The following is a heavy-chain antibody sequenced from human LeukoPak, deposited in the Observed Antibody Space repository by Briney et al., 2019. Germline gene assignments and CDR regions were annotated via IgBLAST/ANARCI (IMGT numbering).Heavy chain of an antibody. Sequence: GGSLRLSCAASGFTFSDYYMSWIRQAPGKGLEWVSYISSSGSTIYYADSVKGRFTISRDNAKNSLYLQMNSLRAEDTAVYYCATSTTGNPVPRHYTYWGQGTLVTVSS. CDR3: ATSTTGNPVPRHYTY. CDR1: GFTFSDYY. J-gene: IGHJ4*02. CDR2: ISSSGSTI. D-gene: IGHD1-1*01. V-gene: IGHV3-11*04.